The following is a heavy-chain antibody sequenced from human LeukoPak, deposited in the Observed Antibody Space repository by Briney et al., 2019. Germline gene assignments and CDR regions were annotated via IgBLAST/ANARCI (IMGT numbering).Heavy chain of an antibody. Sequence: GGSLRLSCAASGFTFCSYWMHWVRQAPGKGLVWVSRIKSGGSTNYADSVKGRFTISRDNAKNQVSLQMNSLRCEDTGVCYCAKAPSEIGGYYPEYFRHWGQGTLVTVSS. CDR1: GFTFCSYW. D-gene: IGHD3-22*01. CDR3: AKAPSEIGGYYPEYFRH. CDR2: IKSGGST. V-gene: IGHV3-74*01. J-gene: IGHJ1*01.